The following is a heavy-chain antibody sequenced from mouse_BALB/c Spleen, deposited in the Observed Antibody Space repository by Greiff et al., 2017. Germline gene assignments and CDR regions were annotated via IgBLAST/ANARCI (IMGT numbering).Heavy chain of an antibody. CDR1: GYTFTSYY. Sequence: QVQLQQPGAELVKPGASVKLSCKASGYTFTSYYMYWVKQRPGQGLEWIGGINPSNGGTNFNEKFKSKATLTVDKSSSTAYMQLSSLTSEDSAVYYCTREDYEGAMDYWGQGTSVTVSS. D-gene: IGHD2-4*01. V-gene: IGHV1S81*02. CDR2: INPSNGGT. J-gene: IGHJ4*01. CDR3: TREDYEGAMDY.